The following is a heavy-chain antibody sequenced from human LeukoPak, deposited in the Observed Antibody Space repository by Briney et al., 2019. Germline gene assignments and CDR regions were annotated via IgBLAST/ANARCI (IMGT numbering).Heavy chain of an antibody. Sequence: ASVKVSCKASGYTFTSYDINWVRQATGQGLEWMGWMNPNSGNTGYAQKFQGRVTITRNTSISTAYMELSSLRSEDTAVYYCVRDAESIAVAGTGAFDIWGQGTMVTVSS. J-gene: IGHJ3*02. CDR3: VRDAESIAVAGTGAFDI. CDR2: MNPNSGNT. D-gene: IGHD6-19*01. V-gene: IGHV1-8*03. CDR1: GYTFTSYD.